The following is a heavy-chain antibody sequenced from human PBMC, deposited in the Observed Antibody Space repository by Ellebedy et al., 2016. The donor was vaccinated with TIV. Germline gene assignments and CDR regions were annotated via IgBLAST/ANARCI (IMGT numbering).Heavy chain of an antibody. V-gene: IGHV3-23*01. CDR3: ATGGSGYVNY. J-gene: IGHJ4*02. CDR2: ITESGGNT. Sequence: GESLKISCAASGLTFSSHAMSWVRQAPGKGLEWVSSITESGGNTYYADSVKDRFTISRDNAKNTLHLQMNNLRAEDTAVYYCATGGSGYVNYWGQGTLVTVSS. D-gene: IGHD3-3*01. CDR1: GLTFSSHA.